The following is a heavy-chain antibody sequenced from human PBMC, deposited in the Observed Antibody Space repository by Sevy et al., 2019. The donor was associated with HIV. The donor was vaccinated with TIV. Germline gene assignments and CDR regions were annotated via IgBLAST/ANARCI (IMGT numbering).Heavy chain of an antibody. CDR1: GYTFTNYW. J-gene: IGHJ4*02. CDR3: ARRFAARDSASRHSASRHFDY. Sequence: GESLKISCKASGYTFTNYWIGWVRQMPGKGLEWMGTIYPGDSDTRYSPSFQGQVTMSVDKSITTAYLQWSSLKASDTAMYYCARRFAARDSASRHSASRHFDYWGQGTLVTVSS. CDR2: IYPGDSDT. V-gene: IGHV5-51*01. D-gene: IGHD3-10*01.